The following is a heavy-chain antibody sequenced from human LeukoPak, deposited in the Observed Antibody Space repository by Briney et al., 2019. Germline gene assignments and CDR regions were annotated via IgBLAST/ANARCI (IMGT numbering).Heavy chain of an antibody. CDR3: ARETGGSIYCFDY. Sequence: GGSLRLSCAASGFTFSSYSMNWVRQAPGKGLEWVSYISSSSSTIYYADSVKGRFTISRDNAKNSLYLQMNSLRAEDTAVYYCARETGGSIYCFDYWGQGTLVTVSS. D-gene: IGHD1-26*01. CDR1: GFTFSSYS. J-gene: IGHJ4*02. CDR2: ISSSSSTI. V-gene: IGHV3-48*04.